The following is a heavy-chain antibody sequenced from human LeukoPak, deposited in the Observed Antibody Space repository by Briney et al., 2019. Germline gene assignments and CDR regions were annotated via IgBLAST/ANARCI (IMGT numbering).Heavy chain of an antibody. CDR1: GGSISSSSYH. J-gene: IGHJ3*02. CDR2: MYYSGSN. V-gene: IGHV4-39*01. CDR3: VRQPRSGYSNGFDAFDI. Sequence: PSETLSLTCTVSGGSISSSSYHWVRLRQAPGKELEWLANMYYSGSNYYNQSLRTRVTIYVDTDKTQFSQKLSYGTAADTGVYHCVRQPRSGYSNGFDAFDIWGQGTRDSVST. D-gene: IGHD5-18*01.